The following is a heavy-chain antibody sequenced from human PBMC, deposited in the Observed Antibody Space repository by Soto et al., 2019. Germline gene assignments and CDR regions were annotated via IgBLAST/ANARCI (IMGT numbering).Heavy chain of an antibody. CDR1: GFTFNSYA. CDR2: IGTDGNT. CDR3: VRKYPGTRPFDY. J-gene: IGHJ4*01. D-gene: IGHD2-2*01. Sequence: LRLSGAASGFTFNSYAMNWVRQAPGKGLAWVSAIGTDGNTYYANSVKGRFTISRDNSRTTLYLQMNSLRVEDTALYYCVRKYPGTRPFDYWGQGTLVTVSS. V-gene: IGHV3-23*01.